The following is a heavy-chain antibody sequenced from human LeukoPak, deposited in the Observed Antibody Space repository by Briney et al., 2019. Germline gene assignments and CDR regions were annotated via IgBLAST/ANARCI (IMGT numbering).Heavy chain of an antibody. J-gene: IGHJ3*02. D-gene: IGHD3-10*01. V-gene: IGHV3-15*01. CDR1: GFTFSNAW. CDR3: TTEDYYGSGSYPYDAFDI. Sequence: GGSLRLSCAASGFTFSNAWMSWVRQAPGKGLEWVGRIKSKTDGGTTDYAAPVKGRFTISRDDSKNTLYLQMNSPKTEDTAVYYCTTEDYYGSGSYPYDAFDIWGQGTMVTVSS. CDR2: IKSKTDGGTT.